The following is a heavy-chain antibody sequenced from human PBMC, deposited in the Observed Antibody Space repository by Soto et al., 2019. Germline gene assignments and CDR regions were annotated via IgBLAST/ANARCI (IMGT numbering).Heavy chain of an antibody. Sequence: ASETLSLTCAVYGGSFSGYYWSWIRQPPGKGLEWIGEINHSGSTNYNPSLKSRVTISVDTSKNQFSLKLSSVTAADTAVYYCARVLYSSGYYYWGQGTLVTVSS. D-gene: IGHD3-22*01. CDR1: GGSFSGYY. CDR2: INHSGST. V-gene: IGHV4-34*01. CDR3: ARVLYSSGYYY. J-gene: IGHJ4*02.